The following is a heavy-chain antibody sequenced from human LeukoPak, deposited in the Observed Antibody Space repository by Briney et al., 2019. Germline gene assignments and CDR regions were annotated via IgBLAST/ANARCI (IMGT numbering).Heavy chain of an antibody. Sequence: SETLSLTCTVSGGSISSGDYYWSWIRQPPGKGLEWVGYIYYSGSIYYNPSLKSRDTISVDTSKNQFSLKLSSVTAADTAVYYCARLNFDWLLGYAFDIWGQGTMVTVSS. V-gene: IGHV4-30-4*01. CDR1: GGSISSGDYY. J-gene: IGHJ3*02. CDR2: IYYSGSI. CDR3: ARLNFDWLLGYAFDI. D-gene: IGHD3-9*01.